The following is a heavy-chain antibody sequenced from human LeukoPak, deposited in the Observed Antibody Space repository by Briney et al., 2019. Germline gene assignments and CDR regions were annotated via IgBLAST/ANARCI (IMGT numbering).Heavy chain of an antibody. D-gene: IGHD3-22*01. CDR3: ARKTGGYGPLDY. V-gene: IGHV3-33*01. CDR1: GXSFSSYG. Sequence: PGGSLRLSCAASGXSFSSYGMHWVRQGPGKGLEWVAVIWYDGSDKYYADSVKGRFTISRDNSKNTLYLQMTSLRAEDTAVYYCARKTGGYGPLDYWGQGTLVTVSS. CDR2: IWYDGSDK. J-gene: IGHJ4*02.